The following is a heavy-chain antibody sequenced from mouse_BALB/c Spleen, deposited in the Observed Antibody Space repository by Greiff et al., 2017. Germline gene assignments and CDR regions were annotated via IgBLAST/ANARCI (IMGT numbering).Heavy chain of an antibody. V-gene: IGHV5-6-5*01. CDR3: ARSWDYFDY. J-gene: IGHJ2*01. D-gene: IGHD4-1*01. CDR2: ISSGGST. CDR1: GFTFSSYA. Sequence: EVQLVESGGGLVKPGGSLKLSCAASGFTFSSYAMSWVRQTPEKRLEWVASISSGGSTYYPDSVKGRFTISRDNARNILYLQMSSLRSEDTAMYYCARSWDYFDYWGQGTTLTVSS.